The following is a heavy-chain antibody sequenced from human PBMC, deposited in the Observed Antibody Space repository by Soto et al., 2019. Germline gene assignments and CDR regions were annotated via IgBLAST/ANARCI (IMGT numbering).Heavy chain of an antibody. D-gene: IGHD3-3*01. CDR2: ITWNGANS. Sequence: PGGSLRLSCAASGFRFDDYNMHWVRHAPGKGLEWVSLITWNGANSYYADSVKGRFTISRDGTTKSLSLQMTSLKREDTGLYFCARETLTFGSALDVWGQGTTVTVSS. CDR3: ARETLTFGSALDV. CDR1: GFRFDDYN. J-gene: IGHJ6*02. V-gene: IGHV3-43*01.